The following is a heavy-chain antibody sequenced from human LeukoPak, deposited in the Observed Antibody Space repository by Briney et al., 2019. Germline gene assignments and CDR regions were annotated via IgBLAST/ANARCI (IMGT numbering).Heavy chain of an antibody. V-gene: IGHV3-21*01. CDR2: ISSSSSCI. CDR1: GFNFSTYW. D-gene: IGHD4-17*01. J-gene: IGHJ4*02. Sequence: PGGSLRLSCTASGFNFSTYWMTWVRQVPGKGLEWVSSISSSSSCIYYADSVKGRFTISRDNAKNSLYLQMNSLRAEDTAVYYCARDLRLGYFDYWGQGTLVTVSS. CDR3: ARDLRLGYFDY.